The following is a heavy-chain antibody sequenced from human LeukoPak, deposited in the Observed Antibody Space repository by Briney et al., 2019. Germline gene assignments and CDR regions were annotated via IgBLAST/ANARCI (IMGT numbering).Heavy chain of an antibody. CDR1: GGSLSSHA. CDR3: AKNPWNLSQSFYFFDY. J-gene: IGHJ4*02. Sequence: SVRVSCTVSGGSLSSHALSWVRQAPGQGLEWMGVIIPVLGTTNYAQNFHDRVTITADKSTNTVYMELSSLTSEDRALYYCAKNPWNLSQSFYFFDYWGQGTLVTVSS. CDR2: IIPVLGTT. D-gene: IGHD1-1*01. V-gene: IGHV1-69*10.